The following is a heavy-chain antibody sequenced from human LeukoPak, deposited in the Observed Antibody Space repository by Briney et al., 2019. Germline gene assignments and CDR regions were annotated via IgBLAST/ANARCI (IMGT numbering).Heavy chain of an antibody. V-gene: IGHV4-39*01. CDR3: ARRTHEYSGYDKYYFDY. Sequence: PSETLSLTCTVSGGSISSSSYYWGWIRQPPGKGLEWIGSINYSGSTYYNPSLKSRVTISVDMSKSQFSLKLSSVTAADTAVYYCARRTHEYSGYDKYYFDYWGQGTLVTVSS. CDR1: GGSISSSSYY. CDR2: INYSGST. J-gene: IGHJ4*02. D-gene: IGHD5-12*01.